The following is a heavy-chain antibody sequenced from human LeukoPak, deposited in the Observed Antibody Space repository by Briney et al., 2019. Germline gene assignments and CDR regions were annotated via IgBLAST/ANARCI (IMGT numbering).Heavy chain of an antibody. CDR2: IKSKTDGGTT. V-gene: IGHV3-15*01. CDR1: GFTFTNAW. CDR3: TTETNWYFDL. D-gene: IGHD1-1*01. Sequence: GGSLRLSCAASGFTFTNAWMSWVRQAPGKGLEWIGRIKSKTDGGTTDYAAPVKGRFTISRDDSETTLYLQMNSLKTEDTAVYFCTTETNWYFDLWGRGTLVTVSS. J-gene: IGHJ2*01.